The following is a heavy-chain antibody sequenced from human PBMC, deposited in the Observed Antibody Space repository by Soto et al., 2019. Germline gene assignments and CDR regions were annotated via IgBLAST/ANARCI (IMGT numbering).Heavy chain of an antibody. D-gene: IGHD1-7*01. CDR2: VDHRGST. CDR1: GESFSGYY. V-gene: IGHV4-34*02. Sequence: QVHLQQRGAGLLKPSETLSLNCVVSGESFSGYYWSWIRQTPGMGLEWIGGVDHRGSTTYNPSLKNRASISIDSSKNLFSLELTSVTAADTALYFCARYEYGNSLYGVDVWGQGTRVTVSS. CDR3: ARYEYGNSLYGVDV. J-gene: IGHJ6*02.